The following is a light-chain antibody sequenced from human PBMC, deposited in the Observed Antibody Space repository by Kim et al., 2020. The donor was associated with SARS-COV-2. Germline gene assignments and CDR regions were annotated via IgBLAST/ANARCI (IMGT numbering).Light chain of an antibody. CDR1: QGITTS. CDR3: LRNNSAAWT. CDR2: AAS. J-gene: IGKJ1*01. V-gene: IGKV1-27*01. Sequence: GDRGPTTCRERQGITTSLAWYKQKTGEVPQLLIYAASALKSGVPSRFSGSGSGADFTLTISSPQRGGVATYYCLRNNSAAWTFGKGAKVDIK.